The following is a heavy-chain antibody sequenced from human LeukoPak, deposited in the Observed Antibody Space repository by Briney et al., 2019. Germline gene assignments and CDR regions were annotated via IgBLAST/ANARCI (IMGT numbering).Heavy chain of an antibody. CDR1: GGSISSGSYY. Sequence: SETLSLTCTVSGGSISSGSYYWSWIRRPAGKGLEWIGRIYTSGSTNYNPSLKSRVTISVDTSKNQFSLKLSSVTAADTAVYYCARDSGSARAFDPWGQGTLVTVSS. V-gene: IGHV4-61*02. D-gene: IGHD1-26*01. CDR3: ARDSGSARAFDP. J-gene: IGHJ5*02. CDR2: IYTSGST.